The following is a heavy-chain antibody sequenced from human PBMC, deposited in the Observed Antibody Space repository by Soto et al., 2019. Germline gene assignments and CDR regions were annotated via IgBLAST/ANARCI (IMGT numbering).Heavy chain of an antibody. J-gene: IGHJ3*02. CDR2: ISSSSSTI. CDR1: GFTFSSYS. V-gene: IGHV3-48*02. D-gene: IGHD3-22*01. Sequence: GGSLRLSCAASGFTFSSYSMNWVRQAPGKGLEWVSYISSSSSTIYYADSVKGRFTISRDNAKNSLYLQMNSLRDEDTAVYYCARDSPNDYYDSSGSFDIWGQGTMVTVS. CDR3: ARDSPNDYYDSSGSFDI.